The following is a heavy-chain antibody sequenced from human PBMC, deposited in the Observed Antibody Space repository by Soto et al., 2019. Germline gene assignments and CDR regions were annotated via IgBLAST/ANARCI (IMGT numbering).Heavy chain of an antibody. CDR2: ISGSGGST. Sequence: PGGSLRLCCAAAGFTCSSYAMSWVRQAPGKGLEWVSAISGSGGSTYYADSVKGRLTISRDNSKNTLYLQMSSLRAEDTAVYYCVKEGYYYDSSGYYYGWFAPWGQGTLVTVSS. CDR3: VKEGYYYDSSGYYYGWFAP. CDR1: GFTCSSYA. V-gene: IGHV3-23*01. J-gene: IGHJ5*02. D-gene: IGHD3-22*01.